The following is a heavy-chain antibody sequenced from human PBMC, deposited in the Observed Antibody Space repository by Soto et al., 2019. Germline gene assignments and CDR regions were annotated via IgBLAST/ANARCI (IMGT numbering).Heavy chain of an antibody. Sequence: SETLSLTCTVSGYSISSGYYWGWIRQPPGKGLEWIGSIYHSGSTYYNPSLKSRVTISVDTSKNQFSLKLSSVTAADTAVYYCARVVLMVYAIPNWFDPWGQGTLVTVSS. CDR2: IYHSGST. V-gene: IGHV4-38-2*02. CDR1: GYSISSGYY. D-gene: IGHD2-8*01. CDR3: ARVVLMVYAIPNWFDP. J-gene: IGHJ5*02.